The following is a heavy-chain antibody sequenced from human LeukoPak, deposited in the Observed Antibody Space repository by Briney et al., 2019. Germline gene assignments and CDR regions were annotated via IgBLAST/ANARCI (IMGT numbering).Heavy chain of an antibody. CDR2: IYHSGST. V-gene: IGHV4-38-2*02. CDR1: GYSISSGYY. CDR3: ARDDTSGCSYGVYFDY. Sequence: SETLSLTCAVSGYSISSGYYWGWIRQPPGKGLEWIGSIYHSGSTYYNPSLKSRVTISVDTSKNQFSLKLSSVTAADTAVYYCARDDTSGCSYGVYFDYWGQGTLVTVSS. D-gene: IGHD5-18*01. J-gene: IGHJ4*02.